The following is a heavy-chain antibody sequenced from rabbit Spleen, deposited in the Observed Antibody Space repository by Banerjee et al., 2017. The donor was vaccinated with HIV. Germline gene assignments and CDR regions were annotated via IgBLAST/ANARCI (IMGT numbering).Heavy chain of an antibody. V-gene: IGHV1S40*01. J-gene: IGHJ4*01. D-gene: IGHD5-1*01. Sequence: QSLEESGGDLVKPGASLTLTCKASGFDFTSTYYMCWVRQAPGKGLELIACIDTSSGSTDYASWGNGRFTISKTSSTTVDLKMTSLTAADTATYFCARGEHLSVGFGAFAIYVDLWGPGTLVTVS. CDR1: GFDFTSTYY. CDR3: ARGEHLSVGFGAFAIYVDL. CDR2: IDTSSGST.